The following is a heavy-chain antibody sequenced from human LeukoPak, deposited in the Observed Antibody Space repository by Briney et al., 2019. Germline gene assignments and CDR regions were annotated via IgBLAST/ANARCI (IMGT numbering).Heavy chain of an antibody. D-gene: IGHD2-15*01. CDR1: GYTFTNHD. V-gene: IGHV1-3*01. J-gene: IGHJ6*03. CDR2: INAGNGDT. Sequence: ASVKVSCTASGYTFTNHDIHWVRQAPGQRLEWMGWINAGNGDTKYSQEFQGRVTITRDTSISTAYMELRSLRSDDTAVYYCARDRRGYCSGGSCYSDPYYYYYYMDVWGKGTTVTISS. CDR3: ARDRRGYCSGGSCYSDPYYYYYYMDV.